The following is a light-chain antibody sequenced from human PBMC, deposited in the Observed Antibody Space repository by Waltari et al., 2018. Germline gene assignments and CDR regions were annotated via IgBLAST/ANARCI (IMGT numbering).Light chain of an antibody. Sequence: SYELTQPPSVSVSPGQTASITCSGDKLGDKYACWYQQKQCQSPVLVIYQDSKRPSGIPERFSGANSGNTATLTISGTQAMDEADYYCQAWDSSNGVFGGGTKLTVL. J-gene: IGLJ2*01. CDR1: KLGDKY. CDR2: QDS. V-gene: IGLV3-1*01. CDR3: QAWDSSNGV.